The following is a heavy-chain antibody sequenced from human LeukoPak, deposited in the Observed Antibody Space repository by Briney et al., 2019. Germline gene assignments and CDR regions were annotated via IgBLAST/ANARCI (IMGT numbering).Heavy chain of an antibody. V-gene: IGHV3-11*01. CDR3: ARDITIFGVVAQTDV. CDR2: ISDNGSTI. Sequence: PGRSLRLSCAASGFTFSGYYMSWIRPAPGKGLEWVSYISDNGSTIYYADSVQGRFTISRDNANNSLYLQMNSLRAEDTAVYYCARDITIFGVVAQTDVWGKGTTGTVSS. J-gene: IGHJ6*04. CDR1: GFTFSGYY. D-gene: IGHD3-3*01.